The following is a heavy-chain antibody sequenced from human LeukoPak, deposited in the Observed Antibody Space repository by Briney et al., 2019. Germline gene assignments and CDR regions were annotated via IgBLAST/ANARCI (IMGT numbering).Heavy chain of an antibody. Sequence: SETLSLTCAVYGGSFSGYYWSWIRQPPGKGLEWIGEINHSGSTNYNPSLKSRVTISVDTSKNQFSLKLSSVTAADTAVYYCARADTAMVNSFDYWGQGTLVTVSS. D-gene: IGHD5-18*01. J-gene: IGHJ4*02. V-gene: IGHV4-34*01. CDR2: INHSGST. CDR1: GGSFSGYY. CDR3: ARADTAMVNSFDY.